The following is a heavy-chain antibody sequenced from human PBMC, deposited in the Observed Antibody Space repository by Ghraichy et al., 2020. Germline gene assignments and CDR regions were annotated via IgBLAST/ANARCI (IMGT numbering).Heavy chain of an antibody. CDR2: INRNSRYI. CDR1: GFTFSSYD. D-gene: IGHD4/OR15-4a*01. J-gene: IGHJ5*02. CDR3: VRQSYSDGALWFDT. V-gene: IGHV3-21*06. Sequence: GGSLRLSCAASGFTFSSYDMNWVRQAPGKGLEWVSSINRNSRYISYADSVQGRFTISRDNARNSVYLQMNTLRAEDTAVYYCVRQSYSDGALWFDTWGQGTLVTVSS.